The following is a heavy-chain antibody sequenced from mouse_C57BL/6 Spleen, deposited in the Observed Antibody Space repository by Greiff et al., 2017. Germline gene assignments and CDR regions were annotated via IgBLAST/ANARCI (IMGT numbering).Heavy chain of an antibody. CDR2: INPNNGGT. CDR3: ARGDYGGYYAMDY. J-gene: IGHJ4*01. D-gene: IGHD2-4*01. CDR1: GYTFTDYY. Sequence: VQLQQSGPELVKPGASVKISCKASGYTFTDYYMNWVKQSHGQSLEWIGDINPNNGGTSYNQKFKGKATLTVDKSSSTAYMELRSLTSEDSAVYYCARGDYGGYYAMDYGGQGTSVTVSS. V-gene: IGHV1-26*01.